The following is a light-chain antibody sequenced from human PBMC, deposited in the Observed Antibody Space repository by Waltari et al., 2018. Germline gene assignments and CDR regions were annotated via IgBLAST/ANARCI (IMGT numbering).Light chain of an antibody. J-gene: IGKJ4*01. CDR3: MQSLEFPLT. CDR1: QSLLDGDDGNTY. Sequence: DIVMTQTPLSLPVPLGEPASISCRSSQSLLDGDDGNTYLEWYLQRPGQSPQVLIYEVSNRAPGVPDRFSGSGSDTDFTPKINRVEAEDVGVYYCMQSLEFPLTFGGGTKVEIK. CDR2: EVS. V-gene: IGKV2-40*01.